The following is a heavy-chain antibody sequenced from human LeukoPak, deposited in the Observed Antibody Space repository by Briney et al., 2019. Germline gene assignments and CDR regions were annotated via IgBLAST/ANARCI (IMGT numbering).Heavy chain of an antibody. J-gene: IGHJ4*02. V-gene: IGHV3-53*05. CDR1: GFTVSSNY. CDR3: AGGSPGRENTFDY. D-gene: IGHD2/OR15-2a*01. Sequence: GGSLRLSCAASGFTVSSNYMSWVRQAPGKGLEWVSVIYSGGSTYYADSVKGRFTISRDNSKNTLYLQMNSLRAEDTAVYYCAGGSPGRENTFDYGGQGTLVTVSS. CDR2: IYSGGST.